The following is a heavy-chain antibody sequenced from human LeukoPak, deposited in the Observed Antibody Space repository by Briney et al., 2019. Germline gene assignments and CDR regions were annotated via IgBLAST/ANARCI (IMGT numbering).Heavy chain of an antibody. CDR1: GGSISSGDYY. J-gene: IGHJ3*02. V-gene: IGHV4-30-4*01. Sequence: SETLSLTCTVSGGSISSGDYYWTWIRQPPGKGLEWIGYIYDSGSTYDNLPLKIRVTISLDTCKTQFSLELNSVTAADTAVYYCAREGEVVVTTGAFDIWGQGTMVTVSS. CDR2: IYDSGST. CDR3: AREGEVVVTTGAFDI. D-gene: IGHD3-22*01.